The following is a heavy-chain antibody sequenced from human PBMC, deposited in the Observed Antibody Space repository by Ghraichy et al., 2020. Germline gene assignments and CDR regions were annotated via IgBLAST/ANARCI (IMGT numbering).Heavy chain of an antibody. J-gene: IGHJ6*02. CDR1: GYTFTDNY. Sequence: ASVNVSCKASGYTFTDNYMHWVRQAPGQGLEWMGRINPNSGGANYAQKFQGRVTMTRDRSTSTADMELSGLRSDDTAVYYCARGIAAAGIYYYGMDVWGQGTTVTVSS. D-gene: IGHD6-13*01. CDR3: ARGIAAAGIYYYGMDV. CDR2: INPNSGGA. V-gene: IGHV1-2*06.